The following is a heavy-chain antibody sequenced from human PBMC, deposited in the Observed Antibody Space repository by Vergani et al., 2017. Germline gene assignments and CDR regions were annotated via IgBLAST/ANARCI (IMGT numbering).Heavy chain of an antibody. J-gene: IGHJ6*02. V-gene: IGHV3-21*01. CDR1: GFTFSSYA. Sequence: EVQLVESGGGLVQPGGSLRLSCAASGFTFSSYAMHWVRQAPGKGLEWVSSISSSSSYIYYADSVKGRFTISRDNAKNSLYLQMNSLRAEDTAVYYCAKEKGDSSGWYSMGYYYYYGMDVWGQGTTVTVSS. D-gene: IGHD6-19*01. CDR3: AKEKGDSSGWYSMGYYYYYGMDV. CDR2: ISSSSSYI.